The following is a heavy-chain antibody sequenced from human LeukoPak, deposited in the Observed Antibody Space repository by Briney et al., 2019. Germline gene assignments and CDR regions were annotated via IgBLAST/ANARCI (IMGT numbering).Heavy chain of an antibody. J-gene: IGHJ5*02. V-gene: IGHV4-39*02. CDR3: ARLTYGSGQIDP. D-gene: IGHD3-10*01. CDR2: IYYSGTT. CDR1: GGSVTTSNSY. Sequence: SETLSFTCLVSGGSVTTSNSYWGWIRQPPGRGLEWIGIIYYSGTTYYTPSLKSPVTISVATSNNHFSMKLSSVTAADTAVYYCARLTYGSGQIDPWGQGTLVTVSA.